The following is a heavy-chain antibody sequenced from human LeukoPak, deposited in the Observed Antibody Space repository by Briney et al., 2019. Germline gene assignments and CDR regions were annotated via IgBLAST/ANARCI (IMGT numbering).Heavy chain of an antibody. CDR1: GFTFSSYE. CDR2: ISSSGSTI. CDR3: ARYYYDSSGYYLSLGYYYYYMDV. Sequence: PGGSLRLSCAASGFTFSSYEMNWVRQAPGEGLEWVSYISSSGSTIYYADSVKGRFTISRDNAKNSLYLQMNSLRAEDTAVYYCARYYYDSSGYYLSLGYYYYYMDVWGKGTTVTISS. V-gene: IGHV3-48*03. D-gene: IGHD3-22*01. J-gene: IGHJ6*03.